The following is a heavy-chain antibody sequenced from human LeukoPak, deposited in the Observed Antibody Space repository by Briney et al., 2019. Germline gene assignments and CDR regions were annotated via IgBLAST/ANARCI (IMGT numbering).Heavy chain of an antibody. CDR2: IYTSGST. CDR3: ARHGVASIAARPRFRASWFDP. CDR1: GGSISSYY. J-gene: IGHJ5*02. V-gene: IGHV4-4*09. Sequence: PSETLSLTCTVSGGSISSYYWSWIRQPPGKGLEWIGYIYTSGSTNYNPSLKSRVTISVDTSKNQFSLKLSSVTAADTAVYYCARHGVASIAARPRFRASWFDPWGQGTLVTVSS. D-gene: IGHD6-6*01.